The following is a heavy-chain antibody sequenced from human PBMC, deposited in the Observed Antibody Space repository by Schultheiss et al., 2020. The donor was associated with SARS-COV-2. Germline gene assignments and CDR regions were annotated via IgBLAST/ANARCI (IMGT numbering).Heavy chain of an antibody. CDR1: GFTFSSYA. V-gene: IGHV3-23*01. CDR3: ARDGYSGSYLGY. D-gene: IGHD1-26*01. J-gene: IGHJ4*02. Sequence: GGSLRLSCAASGFTFSSYAMSWVRQAPGKGLEWVSAISGSGGSTYYADSVKGRFTISRDNSKNTLYLQMNSLRAEDTAVYYSARDGYSGSYLGYWGQGTLVTVSS. CDR2: ISGSGGST.